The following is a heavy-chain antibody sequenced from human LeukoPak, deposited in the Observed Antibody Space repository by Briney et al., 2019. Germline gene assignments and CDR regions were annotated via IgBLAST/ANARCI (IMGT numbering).Heavy chain of an antibody. D-gene: IGHD4-17*01. CDR1: GGSISSYY. J-gene: IGHJ4*02. CDR2: INYSGST. Sequence: KSSETLSLTCTVSGGSISSYYWSWIRQPPGQGLEWIGYINYSGSTNYNPSLKRRVTMSVDTSKTQFSLKLSSVTAADTVMYYWAREGRQDYVYLAHWGQGSLVTVSS. CDR3: AREGRQDYVYLAH. V-gene: IGHV4-59*01.